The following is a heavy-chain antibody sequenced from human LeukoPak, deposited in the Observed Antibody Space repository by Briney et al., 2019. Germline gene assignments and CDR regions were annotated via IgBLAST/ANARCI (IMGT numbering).Heavy chain of an antibody. CDR3: ARLTGGNAFNI. CDR2: INHSGST. J-gene: IGHJ3*02. D-gene: IGHD1-14*01. Sequence: SETLSLTCTVSGGSISSSSYYWGWIRQPPGKGLEWIGEINHSGSTNYNPSLKSRVTISVDTSKNQFSLKLSSVTAADTAVYYCARLTGGNAFNIGGQGKMVTVS. V-gene: IGHV4-39*07. CDR1: GGSISSSSYY.